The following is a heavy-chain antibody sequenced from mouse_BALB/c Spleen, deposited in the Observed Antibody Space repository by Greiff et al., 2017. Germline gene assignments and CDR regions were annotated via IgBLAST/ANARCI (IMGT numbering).Heavy chain of an antibody. CDR2: ISDGGSYT. CDR3: ARRLWPGYYAMDY. Sequence: EVHLVESGGGLVKPGGSLKLSCAASGFTFSDYYMYWVRQTPEKRLEWVATISDGGSYTYYPDSVKGRFTISRDNAKNNLYLQMSSLKSEDTAMYYCARRLWPGYYAMDYWGQGTSVTVSS. V-gene: IGHV5-4*02. CDR1: GFTFSDYY. D-gene: IGHD1-1*02. J-gene: IGHJ4*01.